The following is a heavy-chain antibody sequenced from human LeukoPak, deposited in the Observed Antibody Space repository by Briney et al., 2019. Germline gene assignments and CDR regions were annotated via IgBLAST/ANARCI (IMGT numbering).Heavy chain of an antibody. V-gene: IGHV3-9*01. CDR3: AKGVESSAQPPFDY. J-gene: IGHJ4*02. CDR1: GFTFDDYD. CDR2: ISWNSGSI. Sequence: GGSLRLSCAASGFTFDDYDMHWVRHAPGKGLEWVAGISWNSGSIGYADSVKGRFTISRDNAKNSLYLQMNSLRAEDTALYYCAKGVESSAQPPFDYWGQGTLVTVSS. D-gene: IGHD6-25*01.